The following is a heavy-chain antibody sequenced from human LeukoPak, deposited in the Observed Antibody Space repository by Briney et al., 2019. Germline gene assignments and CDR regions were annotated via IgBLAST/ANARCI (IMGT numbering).Heavy chain of an antibody. J-gene: IGHJ5*02. CDR2: INPNSGGT. CDR3: ARDLIYYYGSGDNWFDP. V-gene: IGHV1-2*02. Sequence: ASVKVSCKASGYTFTGYYMHWVRQAPGQGLEWMGWINPNSGGTDYAQKFQGRVTMTRDTSISTAYMELSRLRSDDTAVYYCARDLIYYYGSGDNWFDPWGQGTLVTVSS. D-gene: IGHD3-10*01. CDR1: GYTFTGYY.